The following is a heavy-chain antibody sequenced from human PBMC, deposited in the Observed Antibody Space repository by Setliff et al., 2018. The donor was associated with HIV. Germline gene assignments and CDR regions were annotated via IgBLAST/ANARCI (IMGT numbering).Heavy chain of an antibody. D-gene: IGHD7-27*01. CDR1: GYTFTSYD. Sequence: GGSVKVSCKASGYTFTSYDINWVRQATGQGLEWMGWMNPNSGNTGYAQKFQGRVTMTRNTSISTAYMELSSLRSEDTAVYYCARRGTGDYYYYYYMDVWGKGTTVTVSS. CDR2: MNPNSGNT. CDR3: ARRGTGDYYYYYYMDV. V-gene: IGHV1-8*01. J-gene: IGHJ6*03.